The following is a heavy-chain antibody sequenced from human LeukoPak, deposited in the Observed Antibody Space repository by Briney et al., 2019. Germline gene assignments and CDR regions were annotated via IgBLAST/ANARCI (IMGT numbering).Heavy chain of an antibody. Sequence: GRSLRLSCAASGFTFSSYAMSWVRQAPGKGLEWVSAISGSGGSTYYADSVKGRFTISRDNSKNTLYLQMNSLRAEDTAVYYCARTYIAPLPYGDSVWFDSWGQGALVTASS. D-gene: IGHD4-17*01. CDR3: ARTYIAPLPYGDSVWFDS. CDR1: GFTFSSYA. V-gene: IGHV3-23*01. CDR2: ISGSGGST. J-gene: IGHJ5*01.